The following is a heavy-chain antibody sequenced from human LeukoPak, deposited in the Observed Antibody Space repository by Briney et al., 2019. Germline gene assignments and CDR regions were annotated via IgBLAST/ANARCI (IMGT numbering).Heavy chain of an antibody. CDR1: GFTFDDYA. V-gene: IGHV3-30*18. CDR3: AKEGGAVACLDY. D-gene: IGHD6-19*01. Sequence: GGSLRLSCAASGFTFDDYATHWVRQAPGKGLEWVAVISYDGSNKYYADTVKGRFTISRDNSRNTLYLQMNSLRAEDTAVYYCAKEGGAVACLDYWGQGTLVTVSS. J-gene: IGHJ4*02. CDR2: ISYDGSNK.